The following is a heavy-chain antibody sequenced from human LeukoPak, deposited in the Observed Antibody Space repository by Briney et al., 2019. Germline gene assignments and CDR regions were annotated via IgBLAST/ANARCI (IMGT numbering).Heavy chain of an antibody. D-gene: IGHD5-24*01. CDR2: MNPNSGNT. CDR1: GYTFTSYD. Sequence: GASVKVSCKASGYTFTSYDINWVRQATGQGLEWMGWMNPNSGNTGYAQKFQGRVTMTRNTSISTAYMELSSLRSEDTALYYCARDGYNSRAFDIWGQGTMVTVSS. V-gene: IGHV1-8*01. J-gene: IGHJ3*02. CDR3: ARDGYNSRAFDI.